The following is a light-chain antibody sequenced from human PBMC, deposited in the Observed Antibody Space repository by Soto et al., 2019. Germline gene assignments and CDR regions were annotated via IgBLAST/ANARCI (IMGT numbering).Light chain of an antibody. Sequence: QSVLTQPASVSGSPGQSITISCTGTSSDIGAHNFVSWYQQHPGKAPKLMLYDVNILPSGVSNRFSGSKSGNTASLTISGLQAEDEAYYYCTSWTTSTTMIFRGGTKLTVL. J-gene: IGLJ2*01. CDR3: TSWTTSTTMI. V-gene: IGLV2-14*03. CDR2: DVN. CDR1: SSDIGAHNF.